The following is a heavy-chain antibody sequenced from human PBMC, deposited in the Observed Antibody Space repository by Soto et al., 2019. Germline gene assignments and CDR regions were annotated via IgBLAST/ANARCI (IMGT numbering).Heavy chain of an antibody. CDR1: GLTFSNYA. J-gene: IGHJ4*02. Sequence: VSLRLSCSTSGLTFSNYAMSWVRHSPGGGLEWVSSMSGSSSTTYYADSVRGRFTISRDRSKNTLYLQMSSLRAEDTALYYCAKNQERELPRVIDFWGQGTLVTVSS. V-gene: IGHV3-23*01. CDR3: AKNQERELPRVIDF. D-gene: IGHD1-7*01. CDR2: MSGSSSTT.